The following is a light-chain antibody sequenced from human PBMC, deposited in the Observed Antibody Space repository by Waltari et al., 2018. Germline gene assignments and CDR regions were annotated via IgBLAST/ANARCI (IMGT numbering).Light chain of an antibody. CDR1: TGAATICHL. J-gene: IGLJ3*02. V-gene: IGLV7-43*01. CDR2: DAS. Sequence: QTVVPQEPSLAVSPGGTVTLTRASATGAATICHLSNWFQQKPGQAPRALIYDASNKHSWTPARFSGSLLGGRAALTLSGVQPEDEADYYCLLHYGGAQPWVFGGGTKVTVL. CDR3: LLHYGGAQPWV.